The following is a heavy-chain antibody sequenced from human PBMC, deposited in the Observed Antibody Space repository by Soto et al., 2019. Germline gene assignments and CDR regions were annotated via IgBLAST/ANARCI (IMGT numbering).Heavy chain of an antibody. D-gene: IGHD5-12*01. CDR3: AKDRSRGYSGYDLENYFDY. V-gene: IGHV3-30*18. Sequence: PGGSLRLSCAASGFTFSSYGMHWVRQAPGKGLEWVAVISYDGSNKYYADSVKGRFTISRDNSKNTLYLQMNSLRAEDTAVYYCAKDRSRGYSGYDLENYFDYWGQGTLVTVSS. CDR1: GFTFSSYG. CDR2: ISYDGSNK. J-gene: IGHJ4*02.